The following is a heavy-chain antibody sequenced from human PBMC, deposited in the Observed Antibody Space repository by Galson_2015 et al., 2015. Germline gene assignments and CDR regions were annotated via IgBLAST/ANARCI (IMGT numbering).Heavy chain of an antibody. Sequence: SVKVSCKVSGYTLTELSMHWVRQAPGKGLEWMGGFDPEDGETIYAQKFQGRVTMTEDTSTDTAYMELSSLRSEDTAVYYCATGPKYLVGATPYFDYWGQGTLVTVSS. CDR2: FDPEDGET. CDR1: GYTLTELS. V-gene: IGHV1-24*01. D-gene: IGHD1-26*01. J-gene: IGHJ4*02. CDR3: ATGPKYLVGATPYFDY.